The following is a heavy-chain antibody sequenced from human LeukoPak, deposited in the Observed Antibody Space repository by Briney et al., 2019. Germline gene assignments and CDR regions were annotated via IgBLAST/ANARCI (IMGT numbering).Heavy chain of an antibody. V-gene: IGHV3-7*01. J-gene: IGHJ4*02. CDR3: TRDTGCSGGTCYSFYDY. CDR1: GFTFNSFW. D-gene: IGHD2-15*01. Sequence: QPGRSLRLSCAASGFTFNSFWMTWVRQAPGKGLEWVANIKEDGSEKYYVDSVKGRFTISRDNAKNSLYLQLNSLRAEDTAVYYCTRDTGCSGGTCYSFYDYWGQGTLVTVSS. CDR2: IKEDGSEK.